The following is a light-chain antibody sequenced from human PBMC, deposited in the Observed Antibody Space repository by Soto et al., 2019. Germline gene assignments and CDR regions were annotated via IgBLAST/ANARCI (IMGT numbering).Light chain of an antibody. J-gene: IGLJ2*01. Sequence: QSALTQPASLSGSPGQSITISCTGTSSDIGAYDYVSWFQQHPGKAPKLMISEVNNRPSGVSNRFSGSKSGNTASLTVSGLQAEDEADYYCSSYAGSNNRVVFGGGTKLTVL. CDR2: EVN. V-gene: IGLV2-14*01. CDR1: SSDIGAYDY. CDR3: SSYAGSNNRVV.